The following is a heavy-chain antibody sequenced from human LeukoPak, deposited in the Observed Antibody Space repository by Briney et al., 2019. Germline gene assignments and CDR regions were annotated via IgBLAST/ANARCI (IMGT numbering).Heavy chain of an antibody. CDR3: ARAYGGNHPFDY. CDR2: INPSGGST. V-gene: IGHV1-46*01. D-gene: IGHD4-23*01. J-gene: IGHJ4*02. CDR1: GYTFTIYY. Sequence: ASVKVSCKASGYTFTIYYMHWVRQAPGQGREWMGIINPSGGSTSYAQKFQGRVTMTRDMSTSTVYMELSSLRSEDTAVYYCARAYGGNHPFDYWGQGTLVTVSS.